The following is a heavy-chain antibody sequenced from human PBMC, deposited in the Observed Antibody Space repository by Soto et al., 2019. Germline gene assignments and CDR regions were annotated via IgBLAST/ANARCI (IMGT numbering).Heavy chain of an antibody. J-gene: IGHJ4*02. CDR2: ISYDGTNT. CDR3: AKDQSTGEIDY. CDR1: GFTFSSYA. D-gene: IGHD3-10*01. V-gene: IGHV3-30*18. Sequence: QVQLVESGGGVVQSGRSLRLSCAASGFTFSSYAMHWVRQTPDKGLEWVAFISYDGTNTYYADSVRGRFTISRENSRNTLFVQMNSLRPEDTAVYHCAKDQSTGEIDYWGRGTLVIVSS.